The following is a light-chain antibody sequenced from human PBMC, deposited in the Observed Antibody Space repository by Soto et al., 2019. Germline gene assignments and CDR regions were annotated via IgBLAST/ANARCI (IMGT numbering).Light chain of an antibody. CDR3: QQYNGYSRT. J-gene: IGKJ1*01. CDR1: QSIGDS. Sequence: EIQMTQSPATLSASVVDRVTITCRASQSIGDSLAWYQQKPGKAPYLLISDVSSLERGVPSRFSGSGSGTEFTLTISSMQPDDFATFYCQQYNGYSRTFGQGTKVDIK. V-gene: IGKV1-5*01. CDR2: DVS.